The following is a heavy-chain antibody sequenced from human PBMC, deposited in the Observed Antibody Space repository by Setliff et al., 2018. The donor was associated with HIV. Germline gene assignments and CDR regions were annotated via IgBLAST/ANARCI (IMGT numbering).Heavy chain of an antibody. CDR1: GGSISNYY. CDR2: IYFTGSS. CDR3: TRDTGYILSGYRPHWYFDL. J-gene: IGHJ2*01. D-gene: IGHD3-9*01. Sequence: KPSETLSLTCTVSGGSISNYYWSWIRQPPGKGPEWIGSIYFTGSSDNNPSLKSRVTISSDTSKNLFSLKLTTVTAADAAVYYCTRDTGYILSGYRPHWYFDLWGRGTLVTVSS. V-gene: IGHV4-4*08.